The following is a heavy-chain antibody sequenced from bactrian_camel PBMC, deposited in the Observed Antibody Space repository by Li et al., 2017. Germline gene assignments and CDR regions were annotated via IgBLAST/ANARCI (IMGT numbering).Heavy chain of an antibody. CDR1: GYTYSNYC. V-gene: IGHV3S42*01. CDR2: IYTGGGST. J-gene: IGHJ4*01. Sequence: DVQLVESGGGSVQAGGSLRLSCATSGYTYSNYCMGWFRQAPGKEREGVAAIYTGGGSTSYADSVKGRFTISQDNAKNTLYLQMNSLKPEDTAMYYCAADWTAYYGDCGRRPNEYTYWGQGTQVTVS. D-gene: IGHD4*01. CDR3: AADWTAYYGDCGRRPNEYTY.